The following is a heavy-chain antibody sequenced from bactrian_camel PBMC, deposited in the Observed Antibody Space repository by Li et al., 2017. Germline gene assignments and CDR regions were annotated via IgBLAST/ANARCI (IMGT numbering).Heavy chain of an antibody. Sequence: QVQLVESGGGSVQAGGSLTLACEFSGSTYGNCMGWFRQAPGKEREGLAALYSDGSVKYADSVKGRFLIDKDVARNKLLLHMSNLQPEDTAMYYCAAGGGGTCREEDEYSHWGRGTQVTVS. J-gene: IGHJ4*01. CDR1: GSTYGNC. D-gene: IGHD2*01. CDR3: AAGGGGTCREEDEYSH. V-gene: IGHV3S55*01. CDR2: LYSDGSV.